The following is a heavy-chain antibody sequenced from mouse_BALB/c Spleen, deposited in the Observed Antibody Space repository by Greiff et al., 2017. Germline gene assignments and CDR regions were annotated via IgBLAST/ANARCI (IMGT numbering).Heavy chain of an antibody. Sequence: EVKVVESGGGLVQPGGSLKLSCAASGFTFSSYTMSWVRQTPEKRLEWVAYISNGGGSTYYPDTVKGRFTISRDNAKNTLYLQMSSLKSEDTAMYYCARHEKYGNRDYYAMDYWGQGTSVTVSS. D-gene: IGHD2-10*02. CDR1: GFTFSSYT. CDR3: ARHEKYGNRDYYAMDY. J-gene: IGHJ4*01. V-gene: IGHV5-12-2*01. CDR2: ISNGGGST.